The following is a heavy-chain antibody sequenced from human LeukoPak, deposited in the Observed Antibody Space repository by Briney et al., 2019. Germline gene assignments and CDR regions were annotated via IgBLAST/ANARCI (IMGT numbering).Heavy chain of an antibody. V-gene: IGHV4-34*01. CDR1: GGSFSGYY. CDR2: INHSGST. D-gene: IGHD5-18*01. Sequence: SETLSLTCAVYGGSFSGYYWSWIRQPPGKGLEWIGEINHSGSTNYNPSLKSRVTISVDTSKNQFSLKLSSVTAAGTAVYYCAMARTHLYSYGSRRFWYYFDYWGQGTLVTVSS. J-gene: IGHJ4*02. CDR3: AMARTHLYSYGSRRFWYYFDY.